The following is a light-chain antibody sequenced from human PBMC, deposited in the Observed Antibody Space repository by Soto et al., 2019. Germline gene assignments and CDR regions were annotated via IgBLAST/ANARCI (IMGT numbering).Light chain of an antibody. V-gene: IGKV3-20*01. CDR3: QQYVNSSVT. J-gene: IGKJ2*01. Sequence: EIVLTQSPATLYLSPGEGATLSCRASQRVNSSYLAWYQQKPGQAPRLLISGASDRATGVPARVSGSGYGTDFTLTISRLEPEDFAVYYCQQYVNSSVTFGQGTKLQIK. CDR2: GAS. CDR1: QRVNSSY.